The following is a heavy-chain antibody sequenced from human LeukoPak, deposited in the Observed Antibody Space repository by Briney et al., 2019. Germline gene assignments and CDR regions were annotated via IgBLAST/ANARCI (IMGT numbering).Heavy chain of an antibody. CDR2: INHSGST. Sequence: SETLSLTCAVYGGSFSGYYWSWIRQPPGKGLEWIGEINHSGSTNYNPSLKSRVTISVDTSKNQFSLKLSSVTAADTAVYYCARGCKQLVPRYYYYYYMDVWGKGTTVTVSS. CDR3: ARGCKQLVPRYYYYYYMDV. J-gene: IGHJ6*03. V-gene: IGHV4-34*01. CDR1: GGSFSGYY. D-gene: IGHD6-6*01.